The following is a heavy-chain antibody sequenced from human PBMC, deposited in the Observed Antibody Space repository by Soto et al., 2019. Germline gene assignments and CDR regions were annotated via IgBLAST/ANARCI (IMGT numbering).Heavy chain of an antibody. D-gene: IGHD2-15*01. V-gene: IGHV3-33*01. J-gene: IGHJ3*02. CDR2: IWYDGSNK. CDR1: GFTFSSYG. CDR3: ARDGYCSGGSCYSIDAFDI. Sequence: QVQLVESGGGVVQPGRSLRLSCAASGFTFSSYGMHWVRQAPGKGLEWVAVIWYDGSNKYYADSVKGRFTISRDNCKNTLYLQMNSLRAEDTAVYYCARDGYCSGGSCYSIDAFDIWGQGTMVTVSS.